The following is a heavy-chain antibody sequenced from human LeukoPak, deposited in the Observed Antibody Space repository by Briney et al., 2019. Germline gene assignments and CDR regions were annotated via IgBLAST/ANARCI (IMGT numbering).Heavy chain of an antibody. CDR3: ARASYSSGWNVSSYYFDY. J-gene: IGHJ4*02. Sequence: GGSLRLSCAASGFTFSSYWMSWVRQAPGKGLEWVANIKQDGSEKYYVDSVRGRFTISRDNAKNSLYLQMNSLRAEDTAVYYCARASYSSGWNVSSYYFDYWGQGTLVTVSS. CDR2: IKQDGSEK. V-gene: IGHV3-7*03. CDR1: GFTFSSYW. D-gene: IGHD6-19*01.